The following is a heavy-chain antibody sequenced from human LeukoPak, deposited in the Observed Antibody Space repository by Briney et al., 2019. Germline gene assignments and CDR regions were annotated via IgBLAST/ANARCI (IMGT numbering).Heavy chain of an antibody. CDR2: IYPGDSNT. CDR3: TRRVVTVRGGLFDP. Sequence: GESLKISCQGSGYSFTSHWIAWVRQMPGKGLEWMGIIYPGDSNTIYSPSFQGQVTMSVDKSISTAYLQWSSLKASDTAIYYCTRRVVTVRGGLFDPWGQGSLVTVSS. CDR1: GYSFTSHW. D-gene: IGHD3-10*01. V-gene: IGHV5-51*01. J-gene: IGHJ5*02.